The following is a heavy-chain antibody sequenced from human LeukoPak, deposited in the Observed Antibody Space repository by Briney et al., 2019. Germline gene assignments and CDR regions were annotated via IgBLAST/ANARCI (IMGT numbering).Heavy chain of an antibody. CDR2: IYYSGST. CDR1: GFTFSSYW. J-gene: IGHJ6*03. V-gene: IGHV4-4*02. CDR3: ASNSITHPQRNNYYMDV. D-gene: IGHD1-14*01. Sequence: GSLRLSCAASGFTFSSYWMSWVRQAPGKGLEWIGNIYYSGSTNYNPSLKSRLTISLDTSKNQLFLKLSSVTAADTAVYYCASNSITHPQRNNYYMDVWGKGTTVTVSS.